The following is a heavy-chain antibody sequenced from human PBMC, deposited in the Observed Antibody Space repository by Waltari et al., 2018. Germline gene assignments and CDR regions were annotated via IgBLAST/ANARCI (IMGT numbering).Heavy chain of an antibody. Sequence: QLQLQESGPGLVKPSETLSLTCTVSGGSISSSIYYWGWIRQPPGKWLEWIGSIYYSGSNYYYPSLKSRVTISEDTSKNQLSLKLSCVTTADTAVYYCAGTTEYGDPDYYYYYGMDVWGQGSMVTGSS. V-gene: IGHV4-39*01. D-gene: IGHD4-17*01. CDR2: IYYSGSN. CDR3: AGTTEYGDPDYYYYYGMDV. J-gene: IGHJ6*01. CDR1: GGSISSSIYY.